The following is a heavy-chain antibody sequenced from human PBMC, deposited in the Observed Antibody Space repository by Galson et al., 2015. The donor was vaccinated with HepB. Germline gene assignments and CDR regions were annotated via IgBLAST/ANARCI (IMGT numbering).Heavy chain of an antibody. CDR1: GFTVSSNY. D-gene: IGHD3-16*01. V-gene: IGHV3-66*01. J-gene: IGHJ4*02. CDR3: VLMMGYSNFDY. Sequence: SLRLSCAASGFTVSSNYMSWVRQAPGKGLEWVSVIYSGGSTYYADSVKGRFTISRDNSKNTLYLQMNSLRAEDTAVYYCVLMMGYSNFDYWGQGTLVTVSS. CDR2: IYSGGST.